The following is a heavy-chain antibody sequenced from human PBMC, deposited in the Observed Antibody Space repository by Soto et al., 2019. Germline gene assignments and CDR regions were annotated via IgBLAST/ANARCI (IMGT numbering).Heavy chain of an antibody. CDR3: ARGRAAGNYHYYGLDV. V-gene: IGHV4-61*01. CDR2: IYYSGST. CDR1: GGSVSSGSYY. J-gene: IGHJ6*02. Sequence: SETLSLTCTVSGGSVSSGSYYWSWIRQPPGKGLEWIGYIYYSGSTNYNPSLKSRVTISVDTSKNQFSLKLSSVTAADTAVYYCARGRAAGNYHYYGLDVWGQGTTVTLSS. D-gene: IGHD6-13*01.